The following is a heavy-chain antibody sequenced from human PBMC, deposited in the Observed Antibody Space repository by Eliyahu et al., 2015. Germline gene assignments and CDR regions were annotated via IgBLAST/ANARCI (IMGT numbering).Heavy chain of an antibody. V-gene: IGHV3-30*01. Sequence: QVQLVESGGGVVQPGRSLRLSCPASGFTFSSYAMHWVRQAPGKGLEWVAVISYDGSNKYYADSVKGRFTISRDNSKNTLYLQMNSLRAEDTAVYYCARDLSGDYVTGYFQHWGQGTLVTVSS. D-gene: IGHD4-17*01. J-gene: IGHJ1*01. CDR3: ARDLSGDYVTGYFQH. CDR2: ISYDGSNK. CDR1: GFTFSSYA.